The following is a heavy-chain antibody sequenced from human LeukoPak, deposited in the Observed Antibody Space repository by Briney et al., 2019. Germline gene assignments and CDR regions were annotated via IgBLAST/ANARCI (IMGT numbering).Heavy chain of an antibody. Sequence: QPGGSLRLSCAASGFTFSSYEMNWVRQAPGKGLEWVSYISSSGSTIYYADSVKGRFTISRDNAKNSLYLQMNGLRAEDTAVYYCARGATDVTRWFDPWGQRTRVTVSS. D-gene: IGHD1-1*01. CDR1: GFTFSSYE. J-gene: IGHJ5*02. CDR2: ISSSGSTI. V-gene: IGHV3-48*03. CDR3: ARGATDVTRWFDP.